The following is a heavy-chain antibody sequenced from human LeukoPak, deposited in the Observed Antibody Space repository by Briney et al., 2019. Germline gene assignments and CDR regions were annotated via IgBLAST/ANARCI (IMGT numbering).Heavy chain of an antibody. J-gene: IGHJ4*02. CDR1: GYTFTGYY. D-gene: IGHD3-22*01. V-gene: IGHV1-2*02. CDR3: ARGGRKNLVVAH. CDR2: INPNSGGT. Sequence: GASVKVCCTASGYTFTGYYIHWVRQAPGQGLGWMGWINPNSGGTNYAQKFQGRVTMTRDTSLSTAYMELSRLRSDDTAVYYCARGGRKNLVVAHWGQGTLVTVSS.